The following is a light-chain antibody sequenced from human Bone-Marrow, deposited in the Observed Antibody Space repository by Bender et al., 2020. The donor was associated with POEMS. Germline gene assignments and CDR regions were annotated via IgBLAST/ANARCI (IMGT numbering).Light chain of an antibody. Sequence: QSVLTQPPSASGTPGQRVIISCSGSSSNIVTNPVNWYQHLPGTAPKVLIYNTNQRPSGVSKRFSGSKSGNTASLRISELQAEDEADYFCCSYGGTRTWVFGGGTKLTVL. J-gene: IGLJ3*02. CDR1: SSNIVTNP. V-gene: IGLV1-44*01. CDR2: NTN. CDR3: CSYGGTRTWV.